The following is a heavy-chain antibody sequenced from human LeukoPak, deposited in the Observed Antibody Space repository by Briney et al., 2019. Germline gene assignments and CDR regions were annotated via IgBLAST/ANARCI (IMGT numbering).Heavy chain of an antibody. CDR1: GFTFSGSA. CDR2: IRSKANSYMT. CDR3: RFYDSSGYPNDY. D-gene: IGHD3-22*01. Sequence: GGSLRLSCAASGFTFSGSAMHWVRQASGKGLEWVGRIRSKANSYMTAYAASVKGRFTISRDDSKNTAYLQMNSLKTEDTAVYYCRFYDSSGYPNDYWGQGTLVTVSS. J-gene: IGHJ4*02. V-gene: IGHV3-73*01.